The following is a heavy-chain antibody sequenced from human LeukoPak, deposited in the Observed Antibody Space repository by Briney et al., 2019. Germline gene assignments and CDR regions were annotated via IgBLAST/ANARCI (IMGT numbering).Heavy chain of an antibody. CDR3: AGSYFMLRCFQH. CDR2: IKQDGSEK. D-gene: IGHD1-26*01. Sequence: GGSLRVSCAASGFTFGSYWMSWVRQAPGKGLEWVANIKQDGSEKYYVDSVKGRFTISRDNAKNSLYLQMNSLRAEDTAVYYCAGSYFMLRCFQHWGQGTLVTVSS. V-gene: IGHV3-7*01. J-gene: IGHJ1*01. CDR1: GFTFGSYW.